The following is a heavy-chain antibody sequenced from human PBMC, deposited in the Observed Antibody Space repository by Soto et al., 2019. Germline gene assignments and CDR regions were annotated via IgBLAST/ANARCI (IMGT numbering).Heavy chain of an antibody. CDR3: AKGKIVSSSWYLYGMDV. CDR1: GFTFSSYG. J-gene: IGHJ6*02. V-gene: IGHV3-30*18. Sequence: GESLKISCAASGFTFSSYGMHWVRQAPGKGLEWVAVISYDGSNKYYADSVKGRFTISRDNSKNTLYLQMNSLRAEDTAVYYCAKGKIVSSSWYLYGMDVWGQGTTVTVSS. D-gene: IGHD6-13*01. CDR2: ISYDGSNK.